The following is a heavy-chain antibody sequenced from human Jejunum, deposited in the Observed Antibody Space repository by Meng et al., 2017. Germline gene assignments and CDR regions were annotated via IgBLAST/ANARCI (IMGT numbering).Heavy chain of an antibody. CDR3: TVDDSRGYYYGPFDY. CDR2: IKSKASGETT. J-gene: IGHJ4*02. CDR1: GFTFGDAG. Sequence: GESLKISCATSGFTFGDAGMTWVRQTPGKGLESVGHIKSKASGETTEYAAPVKGRFAISRDDSKNMVYLQMNNLKTEDTGVYYCTVDDSRGYYYGPFDYWGQGIMVTVSS. D-gene: IGHD3-22*01. V-gene: IGHV3-15*01.